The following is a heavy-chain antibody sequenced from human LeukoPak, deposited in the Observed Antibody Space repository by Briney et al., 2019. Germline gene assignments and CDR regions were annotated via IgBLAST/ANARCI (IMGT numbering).Heavy chain of an antibody. J-gene: IGHJ4*02. CDR2: IKQDGSEK. CDR1: GFTFSSYW. Sequence: GGSLRLSCAASGFTFSSYWMSWVRQAPGKGLEWVANIKQDGSEKYYVDSVKGRFTISRDNAKNTLYLQMNSLRAEDTAVYYYARDSWELLEYYFDYWGQGTLVTVSS. D-gene: IGHD1-26*01. V-gene: IGHV3-7*01. CDR3: ARDSWELLEYYFDY.